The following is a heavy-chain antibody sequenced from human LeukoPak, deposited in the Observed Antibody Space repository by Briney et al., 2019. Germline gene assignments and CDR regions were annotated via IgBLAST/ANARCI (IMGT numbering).Heavy chain of an antibody. V-gene: IGHV1-69*13. Sequence: SVKVSCKASGGTFSSYAISWVRQAPGQGLEWMGGIIPIFGTANYAQKFQGRVTITADESTSTAYMELRSLRSEDTAVYYCAIGSTPQYYYYYYGMDVWGQGTTVTVSS. CDR3: AIGSTPQYYYYYYGMDV. J-gene: IGHJ6*02. CDR1: GGTFSSYA. CDR2: IIPIFGTA. D-gene: IGHD2-2*01.